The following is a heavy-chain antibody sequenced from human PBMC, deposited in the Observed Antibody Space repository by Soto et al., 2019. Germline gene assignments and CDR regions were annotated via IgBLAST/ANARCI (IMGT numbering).Heavy chain of an antibody. CDR1: GFTFDDYA. Sequence: EVQLVESGGGLVQPGRSLRLSCAASGFTFDDYAMHWVRQAPGKGLEWVSGISWNSGSIGYADSVKGRFTISRDNAKSSMYLQMNSLRAEDTALYYCAKGVDIVVVPAATFDYWGQGTLVTVSS. D-gene: IGHD2-2*03. CDR3: AKGVDIVVVPAATFDY. J-gene: IGHJ4*02. CDR2: ISWNSGSI. V-gene: IGHV3-9*01.